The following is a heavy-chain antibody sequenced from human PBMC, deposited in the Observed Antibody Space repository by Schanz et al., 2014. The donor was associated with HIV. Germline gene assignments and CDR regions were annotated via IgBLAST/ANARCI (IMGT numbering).Heavy chain of an antibody. V-gene: IGHV3-23*04. CDR2: ISGSGGST. CDR3: ANSGYCTSGICYTRGNGMDV. D-gene: IGHD2-8*01. CDR1: GLPFSTSA. Sequence: EVQLVESGGGLVQPGGSRRLSCAVSGLPFSTSAMSWVRQAPGKGLEWVSDISGSGGSTYYADSVKGRFTISRDNSKNTLSLQMSSLRAEDTAVYYCANSGYCTSGICYTRGNGMDVWGQGTTVTVSS. J-gene: IGHJ6*02.